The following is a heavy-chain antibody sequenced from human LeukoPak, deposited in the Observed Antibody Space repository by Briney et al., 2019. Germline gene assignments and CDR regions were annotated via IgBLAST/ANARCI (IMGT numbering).Heavy chain of an antibody. CDR2: INSNSGAT. V-gene: IGHV1-2*02. CDR1: GYTFTDYY. CDR3: ARDGSLGY. J-gene: IGHJ4*02. Sequence: GASVKVSCQASGYTFTDYYIHWVRQAPGPGLEWMGWINSNSGATNYAQKFQGRVTMTRDTSISTAYMELTRLGSDDTAVYYCARDGSLGYWGQGTLVTVSS. D-gene: IGHD5-12*01.